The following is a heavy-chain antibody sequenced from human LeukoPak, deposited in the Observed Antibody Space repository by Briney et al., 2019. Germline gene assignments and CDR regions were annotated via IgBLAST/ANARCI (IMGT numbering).Heavy chain of an antibody. J-gene: IGHJ4*02. Sequence: GGSLRLSCAASGFTFSNAWMNWVRQAPGKGLEWVGRIRSKTEGGRTDYAAPVKGRFSISRDDSKNTVYVQMNSLRTEDTAVYYCTTVKWGSSWYVDNWGQGTLVTVSS. CDR2: IRSKTEGGRT. CDR1: GFTFSNAW. CDR3: TTVKWGSSWYVDN. D-gene: IGHD6-13*01. V-gene: IGHV3-15*01.